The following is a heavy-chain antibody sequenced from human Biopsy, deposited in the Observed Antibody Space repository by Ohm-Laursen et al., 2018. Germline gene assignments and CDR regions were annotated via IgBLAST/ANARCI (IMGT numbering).Heavy chain of an antibody. Sequence: GTLSLTCTVSGGSISDDYWNWIRQPPGKGLQVIGYISSGGRAKYNPSLRSRLTISLDTSKNQLSLRLSSVTAADSAIYYCARERQFRFLEGAFDYWGQGILVTVSS. J-gene: IGHJ4*02. CDR3: ARERQFRFLEGAFDY. CDR1: GGSISDDY. D-gene: IGHD3-3*01. CDR2: ISSGGRA. V-gene: IGHV4-59*01.